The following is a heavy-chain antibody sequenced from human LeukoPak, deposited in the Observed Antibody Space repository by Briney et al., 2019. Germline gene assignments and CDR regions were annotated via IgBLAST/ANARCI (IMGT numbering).Heavy chain of an antibody. J-gene: IGHJ5*02. CDR3: ARVWVSGSYYVHNWFDP. D-gene: IGHD1-26*01. CDR2: ISAYNGNT. Sequence: ASVKVSCKASGYTFTSYGISWVRQAPGQGLEWMGWISAYNGNTNYAQKLQGRVTMTTDTSTSTAYMELRSLRSDDTAVYYCARVWVSGSYYVHNWFDPWGQGTLVTASS. V-gene: IGHV1-18*01. CDR1: GYTFTSYG.